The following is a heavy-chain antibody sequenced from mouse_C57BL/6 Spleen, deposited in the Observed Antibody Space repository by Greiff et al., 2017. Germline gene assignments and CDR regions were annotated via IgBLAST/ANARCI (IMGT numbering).Heavy chain of an antibody. CDR3: ARAYYDYDGGTGYYFDY. J-gene: IGHJ2*01. Sequence: QVQLKQPGAELVKPGASVKLSCKASGYTFTSYWMHWVKQRPGQGLEWIGMIHPNSGSTNYNEKFKSKATLTVDKSSSTAYMQLSSLTSEDSAVYYCARAYYDYDGGTGYYFDYWGQGTTLTVSS. V-gene: IGHV1-64*01. D-gene: IGHD2-4*01. CDR1: GYTFTSYW. CDR2: IHPNSGST.